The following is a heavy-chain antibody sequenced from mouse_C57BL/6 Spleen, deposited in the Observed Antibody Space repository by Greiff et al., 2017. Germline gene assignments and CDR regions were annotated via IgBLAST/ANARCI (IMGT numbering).Heavy chain of an antibody. D-gene: IGHD1-1*01. V-gene: IGHV14-1*01. Sequence: EVQLQQSGAELVRPGASVKLSCTASGFNFKDYYMHWVKQRPEQGLEWIGRIDPEDGDTEYAPKFQGKATMTADTSSNTAYLQLSCLPSEDTAVYYCATSSSLYYFDYWGRGTTLTVSS. CDR2: IDPEDGDT. J-gene: IGHJ2*01. CDR3: ATSSSLYYFDY. CDR1: GFNFKDYY.